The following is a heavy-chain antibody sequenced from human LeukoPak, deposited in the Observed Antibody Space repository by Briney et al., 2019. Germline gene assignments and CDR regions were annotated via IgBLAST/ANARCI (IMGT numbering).Heavy chain of an antibody. D-gene: IGHD3-10*01. CDR3: ARDQLLWFGELLSNYYGMDV. J-gene: IGHJ6*02. Sequence: ASVKVSCKASGYTFTSYYMHWVRQAPGQGLEWMGIINPSGGSTSYAQKFQGRVTMTRDTSTSTVYMELSSLRSEDTAVYCCARDQLLWFGELLSNYYGMDVWGQGTTVTVSS. V-gene: IGHV1-46*01. CDR2: INPSGGST. CDR1: GYTFTSYY.